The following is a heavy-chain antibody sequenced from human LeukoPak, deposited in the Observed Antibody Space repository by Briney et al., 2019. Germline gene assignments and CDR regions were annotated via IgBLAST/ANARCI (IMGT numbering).Heavy chain of an antibody. D-gene: IGHD5-12*01. J-gene: IGHJ4*02. Sequence: TGGSLRLSCAASGFTFSGFAMHWVRQAPGKGLEWVSGISWDSGAIGYAGSVKGRFTISRDNAKNSLYLQMNSLRPEDTALYSCAKDFRGNHYFDYWGQGTLVTVSS. CDR3: AKDFRGNHYFDY. CDR1: GFTFSGFA. CDR2: ISWDSGAI. V-gene: IGHV3-9*01.